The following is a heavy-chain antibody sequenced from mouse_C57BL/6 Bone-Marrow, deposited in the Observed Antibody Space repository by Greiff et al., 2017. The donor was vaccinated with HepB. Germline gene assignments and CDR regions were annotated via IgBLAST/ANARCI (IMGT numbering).Heavy chain of an antibody. D-gene: IGHD1-1*01. CDR3: ARMENYYGSSYYWYFDV. J-gene: IGHJ1*03. CDR2: IYPGSGST. Sequence: QVQLQQPGAELVKPGASVKMSCKASGYTFTSYWITWVKQRPGQGLEWIGDIYPGSGSTNYNEKFKSKATLTVDTSSSTAYMQLSSLTSEDSAVYYCARMENYYGSSYYWYFDVWGTGTTVTVSS. CDR1: GYTFTSYW. V-gene: IGHV1-55*01.